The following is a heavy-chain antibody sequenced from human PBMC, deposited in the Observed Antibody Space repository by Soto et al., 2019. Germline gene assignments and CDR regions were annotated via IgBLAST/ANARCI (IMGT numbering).Heavy chain of an antibody. CDR2: IYYSGST. V-gene: IGHV4-59*01. D-gene: IGHD6-19*01. CDR1: GGSISSYY. Sequence: SETLSLTCTVSGGSISSYYWSLIRQPPGKGLEWIGYIYYSGSTNYSPSLKSRVTISVDTSKNQFSLKLSSVTAADTAAYYCAGGPRSGRRDYFDYWGQGTLVTVSS. J-gene: IGHJ4*02. CDR3: AGGPRSGRRDYFDY.